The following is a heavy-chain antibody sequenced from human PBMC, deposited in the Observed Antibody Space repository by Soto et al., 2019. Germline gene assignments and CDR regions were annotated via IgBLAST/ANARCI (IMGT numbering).Heavy chain of an antibody. CDR2: IDWDDDK. Sequence: VSGPTLVNPTQTLTLTCTFSGFSLSTSGMCVSWIRQPPGKALEWLALIDWDDDKYYSTSLKTRLTISKDTSKNQVVLTMTNMDPVDTATYYCARIAMARIQGTQGAFDIWGQGTMVTVSS. V-gene: IGHV2-70*01. CDR1: GFSLSTSGMC. CDR3: ARIAMARIQGTQGAFDI. J-gene: IGHJ3*02. D-gene: IGHD5-18*01.